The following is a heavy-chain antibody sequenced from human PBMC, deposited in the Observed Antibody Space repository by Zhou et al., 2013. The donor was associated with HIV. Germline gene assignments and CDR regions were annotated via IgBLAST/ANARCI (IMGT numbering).Heavy chain of an antibody. V-gene: IGHV1-69*04. CDR3: ARDGTTVVTAAEYFLA. J-gene: IGHJ1*01. CDR2: IIPILGIA. D-gene: IGHD4-17*01. Sequence: QVQLVQSGAEVKKPGSSVKVSCKASGGTFSSYAISWVRQAPGQGLEWMGRIIPILGIANYAQKFQGRVTITADKSTSTAYMELSSLRSEDTAVYYCARDGTTVVTAAEYFLALGQGTLVTVSS. CDR1: GGTFSSYA.